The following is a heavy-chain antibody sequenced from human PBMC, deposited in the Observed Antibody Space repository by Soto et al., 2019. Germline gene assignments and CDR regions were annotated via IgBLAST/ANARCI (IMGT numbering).Heavy chain of an antibody. V-gene: IGHV3-21*01. J-gene: IGHJ3*02. CDR1: GFTFSSYS. CDR2: ISSSSSYI. Sequence: KSGGSLRLSCAASGFTFSSYSMNWVRQAPGKGREWVSSISSSSSYIYYADSVKGRFTISRDNAKNSLYLQMNSLRAEDTAVYYCARRGIVVVVAATGSFDIWGQGTMVTVSS. D-gene: IGHD2-15*01. CDR3: ARRGIVVVVAATGSFDI.